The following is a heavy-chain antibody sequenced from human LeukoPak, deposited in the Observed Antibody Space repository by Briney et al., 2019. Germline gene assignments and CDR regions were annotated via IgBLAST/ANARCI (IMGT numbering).Heavy chain of an antibody. CDR2: VHLDGRT. CDR3: AREGGFYRPLDY. Sequence: SETLSLTCTVSGGSISTYYWTWIRQPPGKGLEWIGEVHLDGRTNYNPSLKSRLIMSVDLPENHISLKLTSVTAADTAVYYCAREGGFYRPLDYSGQGTLVTVSS. D-gene: IGHD3-3*01. J-gene: IGHJ4*02. CDR1: GGSISTYY. V-gene: IGHV4-59*12.